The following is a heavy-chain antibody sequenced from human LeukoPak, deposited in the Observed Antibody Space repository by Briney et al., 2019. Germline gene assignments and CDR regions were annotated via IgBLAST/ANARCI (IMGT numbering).Heavy chain of an antibody. D-gene: IGHD6-13*01. CDR3: ARAYSSSWYHWFDP. Sequence: GASVKVSCKASGGTFSSYAISWVRQASGQGLEWMGRIIPILGIANYAQKFQGRVTITADKSTSTAYMELSSLRSEDTAVYYCARAYSSSWYHWFDPWGQGTLVTVSS. CDR2: IIPILGIA. J-gene: IGHJ5*02. V-gene: IGHV1-69*04. CDR1: GGTFSSYA.